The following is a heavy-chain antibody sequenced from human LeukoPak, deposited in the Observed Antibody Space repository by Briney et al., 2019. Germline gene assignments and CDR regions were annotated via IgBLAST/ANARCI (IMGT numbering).Heavy chain of an antibody. CDR2: IYYSGST. Sequence: SETLSLTCTVSGGSISSGGYYWSWIRQHPGKGLEWIGYIYYSGSTYYNPSLKSRVTISVDTSKNQFSLKLSSVTAADTAVYYCARGVYCTNGVCYETFDYWGQGTLVTVSS. V-gene: IGHV4-31*03. CDR1: GGSISSGGYY. J-gene: IGHJ4*02. CDR3: ARGVYCTNGVCYETFDY. D-gene: IGHD2-8*01.